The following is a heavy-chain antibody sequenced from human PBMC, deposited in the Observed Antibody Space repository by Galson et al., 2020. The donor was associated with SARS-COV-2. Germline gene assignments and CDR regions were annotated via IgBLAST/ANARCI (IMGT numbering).Heavy chain of an antibody. CDR1: GFTFSSYA. D-gene: IGHD6-13*01. CDR2: ISYDGSNK. CDR3: ARDHRIAAAGILYYYGMDV. V-gene: IGHV3-30*04. J-gene: IGHJ6*02. Sequence: GESLKISCAASGFTFSSYAMHWVRQAPGKGLEWVAVISYDGSNKYYADSVKGRFTISRDNSKNTLYLQMNSLRAEDTAVYYCARDHRIAAAGILYYYGMDVWGQGTTVTVSS.